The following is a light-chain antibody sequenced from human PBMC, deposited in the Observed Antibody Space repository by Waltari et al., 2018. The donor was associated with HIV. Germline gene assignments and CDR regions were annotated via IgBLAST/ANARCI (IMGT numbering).Light chain of an antibody. CDR1: QGISDW. J-gene: IGKJ3*01. CDR3: QQSNSLPFT. V-gene: IGKV1-12*01. Sequence: DIQLTQSPSFVSASVGDEVTITCRASQGISDWVAWYQQHPKRAPKRLIFAATKLHSGAPSRCSGWGYGTNFSLTIARLQPEDFATYFCQQSNSLPFTFGPGTQVDVK. CDR2: AAT.